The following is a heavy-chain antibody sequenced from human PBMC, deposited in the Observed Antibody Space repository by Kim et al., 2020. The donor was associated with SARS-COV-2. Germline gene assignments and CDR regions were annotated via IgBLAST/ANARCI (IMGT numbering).Heavy chain of an antibody. CDR3: ASTIAAAGTEWGY. V-gene: IGHV4-39*01. J-gene: IGHJ4*02. CDR2: IYYSGST. D-gene: IGHD6-13*01. CDR1: GGSISSSSYY. Sequence: SETLSLTCTVSGGSISSSSYYWGWIRQPPGKGLEWIGSIYYSGSTYYNPSVKSRVTISVDTSKNQFSLKLSSVTAADTAVYYCASTIAAAGTEWGYWGQGTLVTVSS.